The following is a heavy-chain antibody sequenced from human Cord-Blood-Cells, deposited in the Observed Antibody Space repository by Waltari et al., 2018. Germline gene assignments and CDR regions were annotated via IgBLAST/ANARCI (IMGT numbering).Heavy chain of an antibody. CDR1: GFTFHDCA. Sequence: EVQLLESGGGLVQPGRSLRLSCSASGFTFHDCAMHWVRQARGKGLEWVSGISWNSGSIGYADSVKGRFTISRDNAKNSLYLQMNSLRAEDMALYYCAKGRTPYSSSDYFDYWGQGTLVTVAS. J-gene: IGHJ4*02. CDR3: AKGRTPYSSSDYFDY. CDR2: ISWNSGSI. V-gene: IGHV3-9*03. D-gene: IGHD6-6*01.